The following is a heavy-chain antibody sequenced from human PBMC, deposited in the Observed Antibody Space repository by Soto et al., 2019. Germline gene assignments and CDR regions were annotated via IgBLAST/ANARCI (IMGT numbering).Heavy chain of an antibody. V-gene: IGHV3-23*01. CDR1: GFTFSSYA. CDR3: AKATKGSLYYYYGMDV. Sequence: AGGSLRLSCAASGFTFSSYAMSWVRQAPGKGLEWVSVIGASGGSTYYADSVKGRFTISRDNSKNTLYLQMNSLRAEDTAIYYCAKATKGSLYYYYGMDVWGQETTVTVSS. CDR2: IGASGGST. J-gene: IGHJ6*02.